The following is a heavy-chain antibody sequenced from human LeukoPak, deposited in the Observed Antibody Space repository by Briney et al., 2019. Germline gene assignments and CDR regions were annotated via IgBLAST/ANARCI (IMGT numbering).Heavy chain of an antibody. CDR3: ARAGSYSYYFDY. V-gene: IGHV3-30-3*01. D-gene: IGHD1-26*01. Sequence: GGSLRLSCAASGFTFSSYAMHWVRQAPGKGLEWVAVISYDGGNKYYADSVKGRFTISRDNSKNTLYLQMNSLRAEDTAVYYCARAGSYSYYFDYWGQGTLVTVSS. CDR1: GFTFSSYA. CDR2: ISYDGGNK. J-gene: IGHJ4*02.